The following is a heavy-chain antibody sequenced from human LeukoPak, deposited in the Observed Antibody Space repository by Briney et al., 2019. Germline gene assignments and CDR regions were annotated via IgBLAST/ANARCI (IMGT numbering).Heavy chain of an antibody. CDR2: LYSSGST. CDR1: GASISSDGYY. V-gene: IGHV4-61*02. CDR3: ARGLSAVAGTSPYQH. D-gene: IGHD6-19*01. Sequence: SETLSLTCSVSGASISSDGYYWGWIRQPAGKGLEWIGRLYSSGSTNYNPSLKSRVTISLDTSKHQFSLRLTSVTAADTAVYFCARGLSAVAGTSPYQHWGQGTLVTVSS. J-gene: IGHJ1*01.